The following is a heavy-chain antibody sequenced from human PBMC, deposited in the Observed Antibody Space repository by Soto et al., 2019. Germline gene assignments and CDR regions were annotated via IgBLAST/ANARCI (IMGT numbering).Heavy chain of an antibody. CDR2: IWYDGSNK. CDR3: ARDLAVAHLFDY. J-gene: IGHJ4*02. CDR1: GFTFSSYG. D-gene: IGHD6-19*01. Sequence: QVQLVESGGGVVQPGSSLRLSCAASGFTFSSYGMHWVRQAPGKGLEWVAVIWYDGSNKYYADSVKGRFTISRDNSKNTLYLQMNSLRAEDTAVYYWARDLAVAHLFDYWGQGTLVTVSS. V-gene: IGHV3-33*01.